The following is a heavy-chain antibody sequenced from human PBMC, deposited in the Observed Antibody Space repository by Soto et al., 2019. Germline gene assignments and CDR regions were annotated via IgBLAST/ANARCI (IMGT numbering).Heavy chain of an antibody. CDR3: ARESGWVGAFDI. CDR2: MNPNSGNT. V-gene: IGHV1-8*01. CDR1: GYTFTSYD. D-gene: IGHD6-19*01. Sequence: QVQLVQSGAEVKKPGASVKVSCEASGYTFTSYDINWVRQATGQGLEWRGWMNPNSGNTGYAQKFQGSVTRTRNTSISTAYMELSSLRSEDTAVYYCARESGWVGAFDIWGQGTMVTVSS. J-gene: IGHJ3*02.